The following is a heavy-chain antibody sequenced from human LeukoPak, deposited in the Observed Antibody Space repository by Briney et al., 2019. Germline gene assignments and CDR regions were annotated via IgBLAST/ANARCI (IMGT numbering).Heavy chain of an antibody. CDR2: IYYSGST. Sequence: SETLSLTCTVSGGSISSYYWSWIRQPPGKGLEWIGYIYYSGSTNYNPSLKSRVTISVDTSKNQFPLKLSSVTAADTAVYYCAREVAAAGMVGYYFDYWGQGTLVTVSS. CDR3: AREVAAAGMVGYYFDY. D-gene: IGHD6-13*01. J-gene: IGHJ4*02. CDR1: GGSISSYY. V-gene: IGHV4-59*01.